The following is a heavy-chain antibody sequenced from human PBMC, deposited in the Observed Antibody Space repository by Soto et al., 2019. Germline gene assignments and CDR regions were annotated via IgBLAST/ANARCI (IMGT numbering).Heavy chain of an antibody. J-gene: IGHJ3*02. V-gene: IGHV4-34*01. CDR3: ARNIETVAGYDAFDI. CDR1: GGSFSGYY. Sequence: SSETLSLTCAVYGGSFSGYYWSWIRQPPGKGLEWIGEINHSGSTNYNPSLKSRVTISVDTSKNQFSLKLSSVTAADTAVYYCARNIETVAGYDAFDIWGQGTMVTVSS. D-gene: IGHD6-19*01. CDR2: INHSGST.